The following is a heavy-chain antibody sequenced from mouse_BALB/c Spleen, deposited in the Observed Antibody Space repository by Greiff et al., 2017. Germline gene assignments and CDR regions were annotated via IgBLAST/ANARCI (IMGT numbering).Heavy chain of an antibody. J-gene: IGHJ4*01. V-gene: IGHV1S81*02. Sequence: KQSGAELVKPGASVKLSCKASGYTFTSYYMYWVKQRPGQGLEWIGEINPSNGGTNFNEKFKSKATLTVDKSSSTAYMQLSSLTSEDSAVYYCTRDYDYDDAMDYWGQGTSVTVSS. CDR3: TRDYDYDDAMDY. CDR2: INPSNGGT. CDR1: GYTFTSYY. D-gene: IGHD2-4*01.